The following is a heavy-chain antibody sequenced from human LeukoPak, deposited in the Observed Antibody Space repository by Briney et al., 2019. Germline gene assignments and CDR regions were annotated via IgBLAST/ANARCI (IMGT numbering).Heavy chain of an antibody. J-gene: IGHJ4*02. D-gene: IGHD6-19*01. CDR1: GFTFSSYG. V-gene: IGHV3-30*03. CDR3: ARLRAVAGPFDY. CDR2: ISYDGSNK. Sequence: GGSLRLSCAASGFTFSSYGMHWVRQAPGKGLEWVAVISYDGSNKYYADSVKGRFTISRDNSKNTLYLQMNSLRAEDTAVYYCARLRAVAGPFDYWGQGTLVTVSS.